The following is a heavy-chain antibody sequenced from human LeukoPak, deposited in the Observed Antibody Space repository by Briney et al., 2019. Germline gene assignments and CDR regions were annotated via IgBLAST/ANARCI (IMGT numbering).Heavy chain of an antibody. J-gene: IGHJ4*02. Sequence: GASVKVSCKASGYTFTSYGISWVRQAPGQGLEWMGWLSAYNGNTNYAQKLQGRVTMTTDTSTSTAYMELRSLRSDDTAVYYCASASLLWFGEATSFDYWGEGTLVTVSS. CDR2: LSAYNGNT. CDR3: ASASLLWFGEATSFDY. CDR1: GYTFTSYG. V-gene: IGHV1-18*01. D-gene: IGHD3-10*01.